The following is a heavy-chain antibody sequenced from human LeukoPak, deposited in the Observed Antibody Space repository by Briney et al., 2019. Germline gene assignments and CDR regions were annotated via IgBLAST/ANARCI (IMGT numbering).Heavy chain of an antibody. V-gene: IGHV3-30*03. CDR1: GFTFSSYG. Sequence: PGGSLILSCAASGFTFSSYGMHWVRQAPGKGLEWVAVISYDGSNKYYADSVKGRFTISRDNSKNTLYLQMNSLRAEDTAVYYCARTTYGDYGPSDYWGQGTLVTVSS. D-gene: IGHD4-17*01. J-gene: IGHJ4*02. CDR2: ISYDGSNK. CDR3: ARTTYGDYGPSDY.